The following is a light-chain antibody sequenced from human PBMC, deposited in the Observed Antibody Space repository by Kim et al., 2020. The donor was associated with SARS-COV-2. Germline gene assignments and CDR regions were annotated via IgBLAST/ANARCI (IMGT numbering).Light chain of an antibody. CDR3: QQYNSWPT. CDR2: GAF. Sequence: MMTQSPATLSVSPGERATLSFRASQSVSSNLAWYQQKPGQAPRLLIYGAFTRATDIPARFSGSGSGTEFTLTISSLQSEDFAVYYCQQYNSWPTFGQGTKVDIK. CDR1: QSVSSN. V-gene: IGKV3-15*01. J-gene: IGKJ1*01.